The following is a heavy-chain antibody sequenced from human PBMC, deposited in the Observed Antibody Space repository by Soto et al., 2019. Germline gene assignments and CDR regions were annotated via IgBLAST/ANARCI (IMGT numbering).Heavy chain of an antibody. CDR1: GFTFSSYS. CDR2: ISSSSSTI. D-gene: IGHD2-2*01. CDR3: AREYCSSTSCLNWFDP. V-gene: IGHV3-48*01. J-gene: IGHJ5*02. Sequence: PGGSLRLSYAASGFTFSSYSMNWFRQATGKGLEWVSYISSSSSTIYYADSVKGRFTISRDNAKNSLYLQMNSLRAEDTAVYYCAREYCSSTSCLNWFDPWGQGT.